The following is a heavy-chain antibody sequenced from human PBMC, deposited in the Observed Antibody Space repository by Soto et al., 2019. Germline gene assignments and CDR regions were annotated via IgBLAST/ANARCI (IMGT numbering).Heavy chain of an antibody. J-gene: IGHJ4*02. V-gene: IGHV3-48*01. CDR3: ARDIYSGIDY. CDR1: GFTFSSYS. Sequence: GGSLRLSCAASGFTFSSYSMNWVRQAPGKGLEWVSYISSSSTIYYADSVKGRFTISRDNAKNSLYLQMNSLRAEDTAVYYCARDIYSGIDYWGQGTLVTVSS. D-gene: IGHD5-12*01. CDR2: ISSSSTI.